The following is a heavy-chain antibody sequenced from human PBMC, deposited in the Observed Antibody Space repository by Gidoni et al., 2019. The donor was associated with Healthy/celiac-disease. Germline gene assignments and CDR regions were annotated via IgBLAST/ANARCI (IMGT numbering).Heavy chain of an antibody. CDR3: ARDRHSSTSSPFDP. CDR1: GRPISSGSYY. J-gene: IGHJ5*02. Sequence: QVQLQESGPGLVHPSQTLSLSCPLSGRPISSGSYYWSWIRQPAGKGLEWIGRIYTSGSTNYNPSLKSRVTISVDTSKNQFSLKLSSVTAADTAVYYCARDRHSSTSSPFDPWGQGTLVTVSS. D-gene: IGHD2-2*01. CDR2: IYTSGST. V-gene: IGHV4-61*02.